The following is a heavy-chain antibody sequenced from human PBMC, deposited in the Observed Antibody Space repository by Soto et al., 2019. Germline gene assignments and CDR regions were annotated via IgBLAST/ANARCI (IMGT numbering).Heavy chain of an antibody. CDR2: ISAYNGNT. CDR3: AXXXXXXXGWFDP. Sequence: QVQLVQSGAEVKKPGASVKVSCKASGYTFTSYGISWVRQAPGQGLEWMGWISAYNGNTNYAQKLQGRVTMTTDTSTSTAYMELRSLRSXXTXVYXXAXXXXXXXGWFDPWGQGTLVTVSS. CDR1: GYTFTSYG. V-gene: IGHV1-18*01. J-gene: IGHJ5*02.